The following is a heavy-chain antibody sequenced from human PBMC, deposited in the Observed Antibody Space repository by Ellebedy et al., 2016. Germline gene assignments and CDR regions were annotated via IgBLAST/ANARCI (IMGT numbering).Heavy chain of an antibody. CDR3: ARSGSGGFDY. CDR1: GFTFSSYS. V-gene: IGHV3-72*01. CDR2: TRNKANSYTT. J-gene: IGHJ4*02. Sequence: GESLKISCAASGFTFSSYSMNWVRQAPGKGLEWVGRTRNKANSYTTEYAASVKGRFTISRDDSKNSLYLQMNSLKTEDTAVYYCARSGSGGFDYWGQGTLVTVSS. D-gene: IGHD3-10*01.